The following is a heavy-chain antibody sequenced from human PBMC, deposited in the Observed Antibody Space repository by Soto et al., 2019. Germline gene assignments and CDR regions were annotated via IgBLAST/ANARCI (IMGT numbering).Heavy chain of an antibody. Sequence: VGSLRPSCAASRFTFSSYWISWVRQAPGKGLGWVANIKQEGSEKYYMDSVKGRFTISRDHAKNSIYLQIISQRVDDTAVYYCARRYSSTFDIWGQGAMVTVSS. CDR1: RFTFSSYW. J-gene: IGHJ3*02. D-gene: IGHD5-18*01. CDR3: ARRYSSTFDI. V-gene: IGHV3-7*03. CDR2: IKQEGSEK.